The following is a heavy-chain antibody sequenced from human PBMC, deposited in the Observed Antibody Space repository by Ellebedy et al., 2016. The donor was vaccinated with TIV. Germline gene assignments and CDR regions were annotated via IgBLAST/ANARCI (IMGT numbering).Heavy chain of an antibody. CDR1: GFTFSSYG. D-gene: IGHD6-13*01. J-gene: IGHJ4*02. V-gene: IGHV3-33*01. CDR3: VRGGYSTSQYAVGGDY. CDR2: VWYDGSNK. Sequence: GESLKISCAASGFTFSSYGMHWVRQAPGKGLEWVAVVWYDGSNKYYADSVKGRFTISSDSSKDTQYPQIHSLRAEDRAVYYCVRGGYSTSQYAVGGDYWGQGTLVTVSS.